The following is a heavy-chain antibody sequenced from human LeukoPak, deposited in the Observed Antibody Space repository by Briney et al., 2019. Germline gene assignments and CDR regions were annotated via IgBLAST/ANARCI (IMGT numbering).Heavy chain of an antibody. CDR1: GFTVSSNY. Sequence: GGSLRLSCAASGFTVSSNYMSWVRQAPAKGLEWVSVIYSGGSTYYADSVKGRFTISRDNSKNTLYLQMNSLRAEDTAVYYCARELDYYCYYCMDVWGKGTTVTVSS. J-gene: IGHJ6*03. CDR2: IYSGGST. CDR3: ARELDYYCYYCMDV. V-gene: IGHV3-66*02. D-gene: IGHD3-3*02.